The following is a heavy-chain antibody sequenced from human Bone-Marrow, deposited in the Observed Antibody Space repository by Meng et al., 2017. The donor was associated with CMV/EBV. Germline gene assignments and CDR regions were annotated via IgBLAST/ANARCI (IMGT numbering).Heavy chain of an antibody. J-gene: IGHJ4*02. CDR1: SGSISIYY. CDR2: IHYSGST. Sequence: GSLRLSCTVSSGSISIYYWSWIRQPPGKGLEWIGCIHYSGSTNYNPSLKSRVTISVDTSKNQFSLKLSSVTAADTAVYYCARTFSSSWSSEGSDYFAYWGQGTRVTCYS. D-gene: IGHD6-13*01. CDR3: ARTFSSSWSSEGSDYFAY. V-gene: IGHV4-59*08.